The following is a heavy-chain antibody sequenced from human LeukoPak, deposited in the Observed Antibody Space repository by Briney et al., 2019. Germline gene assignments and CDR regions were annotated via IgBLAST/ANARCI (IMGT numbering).Heavy chain of an antibody. Sequence: GGSLRVSCAASGFNFNYFGMQWVRQAPGKGLEWVGVICYDGNNKYYAHSVKGRVTISRDNSKNTVYLEMNSLRVEDTAVYLCARDGSGTEREKHHASSGYPDSWGKGTLVPVSS. CDR1: GFNFNYFG. V-gene: IGHV3-33*01. CDR2: ICYDGNNK. CDR3: ARDGSGTEREKHHASSGYPDS. J-gene: IGHJ4*02. D-gene: IGHD3-22*01.